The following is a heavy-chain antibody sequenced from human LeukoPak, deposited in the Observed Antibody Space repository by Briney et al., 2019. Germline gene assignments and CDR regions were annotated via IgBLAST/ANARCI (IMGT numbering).Heavy chain of an antibody. CDR1: GYSFPNYW. V-gene: IGHV5-51*01. D-gene: IGHD6-6*01. J-gene: IGHJ4*02. CDR2: IYPGDSDT. Sequence: GESLKISCKGSGYSFPNYWIAWVRQMPGKGLEWMGIIYPGDSDTRYSPSFQGQVTFSADKSITTAYLQWSRLQASDTAMYYCARQYINSSPFDYWGQGTLVTVSP. CDR3: ARQYINSSPFDY.